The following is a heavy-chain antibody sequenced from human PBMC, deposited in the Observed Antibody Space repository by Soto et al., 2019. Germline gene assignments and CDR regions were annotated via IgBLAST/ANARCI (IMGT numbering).Heavy chain of an antibody. CDR2: IFSIDDK. CDR1: GFSLSNARMG. D-gene: IGHD3-22*01. Sequence: SGPTLVNPTETLTLTCTVSGFSLSNARMGVSWIRQPPGRALEWLAHIFSIDDKSYSTSLKSRLTISKDTSKSQVVLSMTNMDPVDTATYYCARMEYFHVSSGNYYSAFDTWGQGTMVTVSS. CDR3: ARMEYFHVSSGNYYSAFDT. V-gene: IGHV2-26*01. J-gene: IGHJ3*02.